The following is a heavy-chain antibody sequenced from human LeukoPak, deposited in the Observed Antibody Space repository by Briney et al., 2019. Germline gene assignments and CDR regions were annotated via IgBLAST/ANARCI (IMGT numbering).Heavy chain of an antibody. V-gene: IGHV4-61*01. CDR1: GGYLSGGSYY. CDR2: ITYSGST. J-gene: IGHJ4*02. Sequence: SETLSLTCTVSGGYLSGGSYYWSWIRQPPGKGLEWVGYITYSGSTNYNPSLKSRVTISVDTSKNQFSLKLSSVTAADTAVYFCARRGDYWGQGILVTVSS. CDR3: ARRGDY.